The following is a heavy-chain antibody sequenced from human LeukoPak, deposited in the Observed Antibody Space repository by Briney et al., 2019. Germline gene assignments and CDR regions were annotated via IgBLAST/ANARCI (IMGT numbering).Heavy chain of an antibody. D-gene: IGHD3-3*01. CDR1: GGSVINTNW. CDR2: VHLDGRT. CDR3: AREGGFYRPLDY. Sequence: SGTLSLTCGVSGGSVINTNWWSWVRQPPGKGLEWIGEVHLDGRTNYNPSLESRLTKSVDVSENQVSLKLTSVTAADTAVYYCAREGGFYRPLDYSGQGTLVTVSS. J-gene: IGHJ4*02. V-gene: IGHV4-4*02.